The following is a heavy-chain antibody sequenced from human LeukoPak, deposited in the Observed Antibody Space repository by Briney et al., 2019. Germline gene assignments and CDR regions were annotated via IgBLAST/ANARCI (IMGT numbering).Heavy chain of an antibody. CDR2: IYYSGSS. D-gene: IGHD6-19*01. CDR1: GRPISSTNYY. J-gene: IGHJ4*02. V-gene: IGHV4-39*01. Sequence: SETLSLTCTVSGRPISSTNYYWGWIRQPPGKRPEWIGNIYYSGSSYYNPSLQSRGTTSVDSSKNQFSLRLSSVTAADTAVYYCARILILSSGWTPFNYWGQGALVTVSS. CDR3: ARILILSSGWTPFNY.